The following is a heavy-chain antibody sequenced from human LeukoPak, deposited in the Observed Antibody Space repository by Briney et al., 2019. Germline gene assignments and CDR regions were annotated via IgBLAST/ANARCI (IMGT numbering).Heavy chain of an antibody. J-gene: IGHJ3*02. CDR1: GGSISSSYW. CDR3: VKSNSRYQPWTLDI. CDR2: IFYNEGT. Sequence: SETLSLTCAVSGGSISSSYWWSWIRQPPGKGLEWIGYIFYNEGTSYNPSLKSRVTISVDTSNNQLSLKVNSVTAADTAMYYCVKSNSRYQPWTLDIWGRGTMVTVSS. V-gene: IGHV4-61*01. D-gene: IGHD2-2*01.